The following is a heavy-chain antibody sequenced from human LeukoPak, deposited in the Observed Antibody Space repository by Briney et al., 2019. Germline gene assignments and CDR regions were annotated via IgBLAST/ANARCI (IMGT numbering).Heavy chain of an antibody. D-gene: IGHD3-10*01. CDR1: GYTLTELS. V-gene: IGHV1-24*01. CDR3: ATQLMVRGVLDY. J-gene: IGHJ4*02. CDR2: FDPEDGET. Sequence: ASVKVSCKVSGYTLTELSMHWVRQAPGKGLEWMGGFDPEDGETIYAQKFQGRVTMTEDTSTDTAYMELSSLRSEDTAVCYCATQLMVRGVLDYWGQGTLVTVSS.